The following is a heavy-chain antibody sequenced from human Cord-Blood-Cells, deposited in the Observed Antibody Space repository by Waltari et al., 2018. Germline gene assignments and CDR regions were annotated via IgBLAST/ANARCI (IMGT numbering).Heavy chain of an antibody. J-gene: IGHJ3*02. CDR1: GFTFSSYW. Sequence: EVQLVESGGGLVQPGGSLRLSCAASGFTFSSYWMSWVRQAPGKGLEWVANIKQDGSEKYYVDSVKGRFTISRDNAKNSLYLQMNSLRAEDTAVYYCARGLLAAAGTECAFDIWGQGTMVTVSS. CDR2: IKQDGSEK. CDR3: ARGLLAAAGTECAFDI. D-gene: IGHD6-13*01. V-gene: IGHV3-7*01.